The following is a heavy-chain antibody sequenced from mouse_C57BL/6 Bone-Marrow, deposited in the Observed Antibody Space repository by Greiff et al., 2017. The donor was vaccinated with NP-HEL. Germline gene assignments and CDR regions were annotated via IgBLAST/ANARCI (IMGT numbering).Heavy chain of an antibody. CDR3: ARVYYDYGWFAY. CDR1: GYTFTSYW. J-gene: IGHJ3*01. D-gene: IGHD2-4*01. V-gene: IGHV1-59*01. CDR2: IDPSDSYT. Sequence: QVQLQQSGAELVRPGTSVKLSCKASGYTFTSYWMHWVKQRPGQGLEWIGVIDPSDSYTNYNQKFKGKATLTVDTSSSTAYMQLSSLTSEDSAVYYCARVYYDYGWFAYWGQGTLVTVSA.